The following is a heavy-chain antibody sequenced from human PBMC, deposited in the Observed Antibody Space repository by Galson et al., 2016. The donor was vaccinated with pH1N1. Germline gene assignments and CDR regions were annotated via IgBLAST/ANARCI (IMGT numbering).Heavy chain of an antibody. CDR2: IIPIVGMA. Sequence: SVKVSCKASGGTFSSYGISWVRQAPGQGLEWMGGIIPIVGMANYAQKFQGRVPMTADISTTTAYRELSSLRSEDTAVYYCATCYSSSWYHQYFQHWGQGSLVTVSS. J-gene: IGHJ1*01. V-gene: IGHV1-69*10. D-gene: IGHD6-13*01. CDR1: GGTFSSYG. CDR3: ATCYSSSWYHQYFQH.